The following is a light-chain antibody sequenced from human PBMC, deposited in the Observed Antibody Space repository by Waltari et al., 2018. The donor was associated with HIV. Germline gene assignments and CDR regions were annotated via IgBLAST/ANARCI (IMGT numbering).Light chain of an antibody. Sequence: DIQMTQSPSSLSASVGDRVIIPCRASQSISTYLNWYQQKPGKAPKLLIYAASNLQSGVPSGFRGGGSGTDFSLTISSLQPEDFATYYCQQGYSSPYTFGQGTKVEIK. J-gene: IGKJ2*01. CDR1: QSISTY. V-gene: IGKV1-39*01. CDR3: QQGYSSPYT. CDR2: AAS.